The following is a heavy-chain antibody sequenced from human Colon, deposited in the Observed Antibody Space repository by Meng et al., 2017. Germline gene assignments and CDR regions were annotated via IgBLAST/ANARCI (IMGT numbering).Heavy chain of an antibody. CDR2: LSAGGGVT. D-gene: IGHD5/OR15-5a*01. Sequence: GESLKISCAASGFNFSSYAMSWVRQAPGKGLEWVSALSAGGGVTYYAESVKGRFTISRDNSENTVSLQMNSLRAEDTAVYYCAKGSVSRGTYYFDYWGQGTLVTVSS. V-gene: IGHV3-23*01. J-gene: IGHJ4*02. CDR3: AKGSVSRGTYYFDY. CDR1: GFNFSSYA.